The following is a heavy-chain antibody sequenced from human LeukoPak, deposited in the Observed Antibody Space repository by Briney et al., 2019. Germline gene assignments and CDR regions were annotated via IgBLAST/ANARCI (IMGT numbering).Heavy chain of an antibody. Sequence: GASVTVSCKASGYTFTSYGISWVRQAPGQGLEWMGWISAYNGNTNYAQKLQGRVTMTTDTSTSTAYMELRSLRSDDTAVYYCARAGPYSSGWLRSGYYYYYMDVWGKGTTVTISS. CDR3: ARAGPYSSGWLRSGYYYYYMDV. CDR1: GYTFTSYG. J-gene: IGHJ6*03. CDR2: ISAYNGNT. V-gene: IGHV1-18*01. D-gene: IGHD6-19*01.